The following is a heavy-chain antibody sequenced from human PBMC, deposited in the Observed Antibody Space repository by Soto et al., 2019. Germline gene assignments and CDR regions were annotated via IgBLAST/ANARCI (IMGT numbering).Heavy chain of an antibody. CDR1: GFSLTTTGVG. D-gene: IGHD2-21*01. J-gene: IGHJ5*01. CDR2: IYWNGNK. CDR3: AHRPATHMNWFES. Sequence: QITLKEAGPTLVKPTQTLTLTCTFSGFSLTTTGVGVGWIRQPPRGAPECLALIYWNGNKRYSPSLERRLTITKDTSKNQFVLAMTAMDPLDTATYYCAHRPATHMNWFESWGQGTLVTVSS. V-gene: IGHV2-5*01.